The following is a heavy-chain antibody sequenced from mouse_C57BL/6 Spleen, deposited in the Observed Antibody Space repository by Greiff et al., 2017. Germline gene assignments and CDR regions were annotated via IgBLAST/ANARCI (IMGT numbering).Heavy chain of an antibody. J-gene: IGHJ1*03. V-gene: IGHV1-59*01. D-gene: IGHD2-4*01. CDR3: ARVKGYDFPWYFDV. CDR1: GYTFTSYW. Sequence: QVQLQQPGAELVRPGTSVKLSCKASGYTFTSYWMHWVKQRPGQGLEWIGVIDPSDSYTNYNQKFKGKATLTVDTSSSTAYMQLSSLTSEDSAVYYCARVKGYDFPWYFDVWGTGTTVTVSS. CDR2: IDPSDSYT.